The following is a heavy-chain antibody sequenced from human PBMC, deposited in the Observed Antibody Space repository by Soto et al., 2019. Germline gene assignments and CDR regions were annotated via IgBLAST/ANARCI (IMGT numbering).Heavy chain of an antibody. J-gene: IGHJ6*02. V-gene: IGHV1-2*06. Sequence: GSVKVSCKDSGYTFTDYYIHWVRQAPGQGLEWMGLINPNSGGTNYAQKFQGSFTMTRDTSITTVYIELSRLRSDDTAVFYCARYGRLLRFSSIASYGMDVGGQGTTVTVSS. D-gene: IGHD4-17*01. CDR2: INPNSGGT. CDR1: GYTFTDYY. CDR3: ARYGRLLRFSSIASYGMDV.